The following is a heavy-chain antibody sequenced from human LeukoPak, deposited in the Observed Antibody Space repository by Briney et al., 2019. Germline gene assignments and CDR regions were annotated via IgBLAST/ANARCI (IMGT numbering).Heavy chain of an antibody. Sequence: GASVKVSCKASGYTFTSYGISWVRQAPGQGLEWMGWISAYNGNTNYAQKLRGRVTMTTDTSTSTAYMELRSLRSDDTAVYYCARDLGIAAAGTVDYWGQGTLVTVSS. CDR2: ISAYNGNT. J-gene: IGHJ4*02. CDR1: GYTFTSYG. CDR3: ARDLGIAAAGTVDY. D-gene: IGHD6-13*01. V-gene: IGHV1-18*04.